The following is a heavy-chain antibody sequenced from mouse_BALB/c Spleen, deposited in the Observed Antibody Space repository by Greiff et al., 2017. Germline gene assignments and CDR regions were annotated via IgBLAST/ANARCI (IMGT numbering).Heavy chain of an antibody. Sequence: VQLQQSGAELVRPGVSGTISCKGSGYTFTDYAMHWVKQSHAKSLEWIGVISTYYGDASYNQKFKGKATMTVDKSSSTAYMELARLTSEDSAIYYCAREGILYSHYFDYWGQGTTLTVSA. CDR1: GYTFTDYA. CDR2: ISTYYGDA. D-gene: IGHD1-3*01. CDR3: AREGILYSHYFDY. J-gene: IGHJ2*01. V-gene: IGHV1S137*01.